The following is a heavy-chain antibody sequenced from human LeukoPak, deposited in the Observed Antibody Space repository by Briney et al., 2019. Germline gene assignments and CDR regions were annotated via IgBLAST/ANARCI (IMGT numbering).Heavy chain of an antibody. D-gene: IGHD3-16*01. Sequence: ASVKVSCKASGYTFTSYAMNWVRQAPGQGLEWMGWINTNTGNPTYAQGFTGRFVFSLDTSVSTAYLQISSLKAEDTAVYYCARWGGGFMITFGGVIEDGHYYYMDVWGKGTTVTVSS. V-gene: IGHV7-4-1*02. J-gene: IGHJ6*03. CDR3: ARWGGGFMITFGGVIEDGHYYYMDV. CDR2: INTNTGNP. CDR1: GYTFTSYA.